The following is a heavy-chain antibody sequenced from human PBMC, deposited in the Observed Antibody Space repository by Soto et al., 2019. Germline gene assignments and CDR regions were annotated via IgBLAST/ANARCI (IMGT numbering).Heavy chain of an antibody. CDR2: INPNSGGT. V-gene: IGHV1-2*04. Sequence: QVQLVQSGAEVKKPGASVKVSCKASGYTFTGYYMHWVRQAPGQGLEWMGWINPNSGGTNYAQKFQGWVTMTRDTSISTAYMELSGLRSDDTAVYYCARAPGGAAVGTPPFGYYYYYGMDVWGQGTTVTVSS. J-gene: IGHJ6*02. CDR1: GYTFTGYY. CDR3: ARAPGGAAVGTPPFGYYYYYGMDV. D-gene: IGHD6-13*01.